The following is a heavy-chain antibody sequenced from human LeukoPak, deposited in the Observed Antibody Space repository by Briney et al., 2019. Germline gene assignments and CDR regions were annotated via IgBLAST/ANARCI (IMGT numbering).Heavy chain of an antibody. Sequence: GGSLRLSCAASGFTFSRSAMSWVRQAPGKGLEWVSAISNNDGYTYYADSVQGRFTISRDNSKSTLCLQMNSLRAEDTAVYYCAKQLGYCSDGSCYFPYWGQGTLVTVSS. V-gene: IGHV3-23*01. D-gene: IGHD2-15*01. CDR2: ISNNDGYT. CDR1: GFTFSRSA. CDR3: AKQLGYCSDGSCYFPY. J-gene: IGHJ4*02.